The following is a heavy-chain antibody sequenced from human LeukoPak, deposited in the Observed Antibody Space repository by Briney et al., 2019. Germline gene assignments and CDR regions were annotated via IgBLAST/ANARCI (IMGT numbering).Heavy chain of an antibody. CDR3: ARDRDYSNTERGFDY. CDR1: GFTFTDYY. D-gene: IGHD4-11*01. V-gene: IGHV1-2*02. CDR2: INPNSGET. Sequence: ASVKVSCKTSGFTFTDYYIHWVRQAPGQGLEWMGWINPNSGETNSAQKFQGRVTMTGDTSISTAYMELRRVTSDDTAVYYCARDRDYSNTERGFDYWGQGTLVTVSS. J-gene: IGHJ4*02.